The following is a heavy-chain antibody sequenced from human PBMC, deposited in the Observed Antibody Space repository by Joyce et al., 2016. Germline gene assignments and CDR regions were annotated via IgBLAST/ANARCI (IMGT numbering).Heavy chain of an antibody. CDR3: ARAERGHNYVSVQGRSPATLDL. CDR2: IKMDGRSR. J-gene: IGHJ3*01. V-gene: IGHV3-74*01. Sequence: EVQLEESGGGLIQPGGSLRLSCGGSGFSLSGYWMHWVRQVPGKGLVVYSRIKMDGRSRSYADSVKGRFTISRDNAKNTLYLQMNNLRADDTALYYCARAERGHNYVSVQGRSPATLDLWGQGTMVTVSS. D-gene: IGHD5-18*01. CDR1: GFSLSGYW.